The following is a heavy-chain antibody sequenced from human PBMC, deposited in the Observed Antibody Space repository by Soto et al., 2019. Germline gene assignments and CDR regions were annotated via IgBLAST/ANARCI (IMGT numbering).Heavy chain of an antibody. CDR2: IIPIFGTA. CDR1: GGPFSSYA. V-gene: IGHV1-69*01. D-gene: IGHD5-18*01. J-gene: IGHJ6*02. CDR3: ARAVRGYRYGYFWEEDYYYYGMDV. Sequence: VKVAYKASGGPFSSYAIIWVRQAPGQGLEWMGGIIPIFGTANYAQKFQGRVTITADESTSTAYMELSSLRSEDTAVYYCARAVRGYRYGYFWEEDYYYYGMDVCGQGTTVTVSS.